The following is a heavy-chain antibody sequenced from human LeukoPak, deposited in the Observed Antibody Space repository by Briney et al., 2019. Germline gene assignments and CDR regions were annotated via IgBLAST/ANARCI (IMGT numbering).Heavy chain of an antibody. CDR3: ATNSDWRFDC. Sequence: PGGSLRLSCAASGFAFSSYAMTWVRQAPGKGLEWVSGVGSGTNGRTYYADSVKGRFTISRDNAKNSVYLQMNSLRAEDTAVYYCATNSDWRFDCWGQGTLVTVSS. D-gene: IGHD6-19*01. V-gene: IGHV3-23*01. J-gene: IGHJ4*02. CDR1: GFAFSSYA. CDR2: VGSGTNGRT.